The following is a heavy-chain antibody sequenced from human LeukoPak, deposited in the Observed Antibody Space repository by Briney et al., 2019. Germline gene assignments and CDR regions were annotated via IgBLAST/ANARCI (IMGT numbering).Heavy chain of an antibody. V-gene: IGHV3-30-3*01. Sequence: PGRSLRLSCAASGFTFSTYPMHWVRQAPGKGLECVAVISHDGSNRDYADSVQGRFTISRDNSKNTLYLQMNSLRAEDTAVYYCATRAAGPDYYFDKWGQGTLVTVSS. CDR3: ATRAAGPDYYFDK. CDR1: GFTFSTYP. CDR2: ISHDGSNR. D-gene: IGHD6-13*01. J-gene: IGHJ4*02.